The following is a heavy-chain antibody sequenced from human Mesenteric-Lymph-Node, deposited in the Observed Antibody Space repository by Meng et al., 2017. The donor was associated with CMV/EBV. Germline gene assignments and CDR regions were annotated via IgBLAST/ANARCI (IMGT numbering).Heavy chain of an antibody. CDR2: IYNSGST. Sequence: SETLSLTCTVSGGSISRYYWGWIRQPPGKGLEWIGSIYNSGSTYYNPSLKSRVTISVDTSKNQFSLKLSSVTAADTAVYYCARVGVMITFGGVIANNWFDPWGQGTLVTVSS. CDR3: ARVGVMITFGGVIANNWFDP. CDR1: GGSISRYY. J-gene: IGHJ5*02. D-gene: IGHD3-16*02. V-gene: IGHV4-39*07.